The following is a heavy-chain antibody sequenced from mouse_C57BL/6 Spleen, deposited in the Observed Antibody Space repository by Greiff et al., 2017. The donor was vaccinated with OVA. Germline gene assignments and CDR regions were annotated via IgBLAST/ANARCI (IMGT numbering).Heavy chain of an antibody. J-gene: IGHJ4*01. V-gene: IGHV5-4*01. CDR3: AREGGYGYAMDY. D-gene: IGHD2-2*01. Sequence: EVKLVESGGGLVKPGGSLKLSCAASGFTFCSYAMSWVRQTPEKRLEWVATISDGGSYTYYPDNVKGRFTISRDNAKNNLYLQMSHLKSEDTAMYYCAREGGYGYAMDYWGQGTSVTVSS. CDR1: GFTFCSYA. CDR2: ISDGGSYT.